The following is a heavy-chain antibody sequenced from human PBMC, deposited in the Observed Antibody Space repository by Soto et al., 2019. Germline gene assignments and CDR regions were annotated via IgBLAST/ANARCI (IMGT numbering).Heavy chain of an antibody. J-gene: IGHJ6*02. CDR1: GYTFTSYY. Sequence: GGSVEVSRQGFGYTFTSYYMDWGGQAPGQGVEWVGINNPRGGSTNHGQKVQGRGNPTRGTATSASHMGLSSLRSEDTAVYYCARDKGRPPRFYYGMDVWGQGTTVTVSS. CDR3: ARDKGRPPRFYYGMDV. D-gene: IGHD6-25*01. CDR2: NNPRGGST. V-gene: IGHV1-46*01.